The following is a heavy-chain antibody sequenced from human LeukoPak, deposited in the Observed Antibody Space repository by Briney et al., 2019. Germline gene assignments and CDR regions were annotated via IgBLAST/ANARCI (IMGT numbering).Heavy chain of an antibody. Sequence: GGSLRLSCAASGFTFNNYNMNWVRQTPEKGLEWVSSITRDSIYTFYADSVRGRFTISRDNAKNLLSLQMNSLRAEDTAVYYCARDPYYGAGYYYYYYMDVWGEGTTVTVSS. CDR1: GFTFNNYN. V-gene: IGHV3-21*01. CDR2: ITRDSIYT. CDR3: ARDPYYGAGYYYYYYMDV. D-gene: IGHD3-10*01. J-gene: IGHJ6*03.